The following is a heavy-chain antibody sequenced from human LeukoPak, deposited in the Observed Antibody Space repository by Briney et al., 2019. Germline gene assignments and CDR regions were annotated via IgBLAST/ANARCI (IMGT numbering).Heavy chain of an antibody. CDR3: ARVRRLELPPGNFYYYMDV. J-gene: IGHJ6*03. Sequence: PSETLSLTCSVSIGSISSSKWWSWVRQSPVKGLEWIGEIYLYGTTNYNPSLKSRVTISVDTSKNQFSLKLSSVTAADTAVYYCARVRRLELPPGNFYYYMDVWGKGTTVTVSS. D-gene: IGHD1-7*01. CDR2: IYLYGTT. V-gene: IGHV4-4*02. CDR1: IGSISSSKW.